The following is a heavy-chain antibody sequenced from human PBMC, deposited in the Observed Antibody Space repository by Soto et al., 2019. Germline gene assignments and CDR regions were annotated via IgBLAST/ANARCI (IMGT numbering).Heavy chain of an antibody. CDR1: GYIFVNYG. J-gene: IGHJ6*02. Sequence: QVQLVQSGDEVKKPGASVKVSCKASGYIFVNYGIAWVRQAPGQGLEWMGWISPYTGNTHSATKVQGRLTMATNTSTSTAYMDLGSLTSDDTAVYYCVMVDNYVTPTPQDVWGQGTTVTVSS. D-gene: IGHD3-16*01. CDR2: ISPYTGNT. V-gene: IGHV1-18*01. CDR3: VMVDNYVTPTPQDV.